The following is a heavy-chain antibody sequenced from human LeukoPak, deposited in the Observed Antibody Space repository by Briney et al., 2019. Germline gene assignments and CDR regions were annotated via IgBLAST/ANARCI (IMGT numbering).Heavy chain of an antibody. CDR1: GFTFSNYC. CDR3: ARDLGTATPLDP. J-gene: IGHJ5*02. CDR2: ITSDGTDT. D-gene: IGHD1-1*01. V-gene: IGHV3-74*01. Sequence: GGSLRLSCAASGFTFSNYCMHWVRQAPGKGPVWVSRITSDGTDTGYAASVKGRFTMSRDNAKNTVYLQMNSLSAEDTGVYYCARDLGTATPLDPWGQGTLVSVSS.